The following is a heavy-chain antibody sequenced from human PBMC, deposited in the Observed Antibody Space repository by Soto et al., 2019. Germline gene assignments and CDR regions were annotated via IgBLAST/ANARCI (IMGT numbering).Heavy chain of an antibody. CDR2: ISKSDYT. D-gene: IGHD2-2*01. Sequence: PGGSLRLSCTVSGFAFNNYGINWVRQAPGKGLEWVSSISKSDYTYYSDSVKGRFAISRDNAKSSVSLQMNTLRVEDTAVYYCAREDSIIIPAVSDFWCQGTLVTVSS. V-gene: IGHV3-21*01. CDR3: AREDSIIIPAVSDF. J-gene: IGHJ4*02. CDR1: GFAFNNYG.